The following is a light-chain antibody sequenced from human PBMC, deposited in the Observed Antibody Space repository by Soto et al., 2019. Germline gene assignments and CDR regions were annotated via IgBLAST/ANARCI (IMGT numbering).Light chain of an antibody. J-gene: IGKJ2*01. CDR1: QSVSSN. Sequence: EIVMTQSPATLSVSPGERATLSCRASQSVSSNFAWYQQKPGQAPRLLIYGASTMATGIPARFSGSGSGTELTLTISSLQSDDFAFYYCQQYKPWPPGYTFGQGTKLEIK. V-gene: IGKV3-15*01. CDR3: QQYKPWPPGYT. CDR2: GAS.